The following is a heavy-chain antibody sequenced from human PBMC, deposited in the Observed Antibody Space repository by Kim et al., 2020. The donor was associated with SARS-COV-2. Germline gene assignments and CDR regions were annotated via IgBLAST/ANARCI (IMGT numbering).Heavy chain of an antibody. CDR1: GGSISSYY. J-gene: IGHJ4*02. Sequence: SETLSLTCTVSGGSISSYYWSWIRQPPGKGLEWIGSIYYSGSTYYNPSLKSRVTISVDTSKNQFSLKLSSVTAADTAVYYCARHVRVVRGSFDYWGQGTL. D-gene: IGHD3-10*01. CDR3: ARHVRVVRGSFDY. CDR2: IYYSGST. V-gene: IGHV4-39*01.